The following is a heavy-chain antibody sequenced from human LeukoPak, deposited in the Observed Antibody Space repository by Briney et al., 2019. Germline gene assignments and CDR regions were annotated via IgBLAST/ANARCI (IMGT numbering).Heavy chain of an antibody. CDR1: GGSISSSSYY. Sequence: PSETLSLTCTVSGGSISSSSYYWGWIRQPPGKGLEWIGSIYYSGSTYYNPSLKSRVTISVDTSKNQFSLKQSSVTAADTPVYHCASNRVRFFDYWGQGTLVTVSS. CDR3: ASNRVRFFDY. V-gene: IGHV4-39*01. D-gene: IGHD4-17*01. J-gene: IGHJ4*02. CDR2: IYYSGST.